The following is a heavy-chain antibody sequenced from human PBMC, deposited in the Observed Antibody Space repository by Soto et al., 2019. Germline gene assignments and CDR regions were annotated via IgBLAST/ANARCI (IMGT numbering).Heavy chain of an antibody. Sequence: ASVKVSCKASGYTFTSYYMHWVRQAPGQGLEWMGIINPSGGSTSYAQKFQGRVTMTRDTSTSTVYMELSSLRSEDTAVYYCARERAVLRYFDWLPGPPTWYYGTDVWGQGTTVTVS. CDR3: ARERAVLRYFDWLPGPPTWYYGTDV. V-gene: IGHV1-46*01. J-gene: IGHJ6*02. CDR1: GYTFTSYY. D-gene: IGHD3-9*01. CDR2: INPSGGST.